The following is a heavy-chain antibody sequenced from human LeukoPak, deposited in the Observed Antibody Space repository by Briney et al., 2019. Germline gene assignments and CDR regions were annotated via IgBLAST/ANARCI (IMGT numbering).Heavy chain of an antibody. J-gene: IGHJ4*02. D-gene: IGHD3-3*01. V-gene: IGHV4-34*01. Sequence: AETLSLTCAVYGGSFSGYYWSWVRQPPGKGLEWVGEINHSGSTNYTPSLKSRVTISVDTSKNPFSLKLSSVTAADTAVYYCARGKAYDFWSGYYFFDYWGQGTLVTVSS. CDR3: ARGKAYDFWSGYYFFDY. CDR1: GGSFSGYY. CDR2: INHSGST.